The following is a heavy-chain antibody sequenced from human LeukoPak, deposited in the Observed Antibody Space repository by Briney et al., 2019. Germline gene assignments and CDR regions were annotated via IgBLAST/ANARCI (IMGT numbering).Heavy chain of an antibody. J-gene: IGHJ5*02. CDR3: ARGSDGSGSWGDWFDP. V-gene: IGHV4-39*07. Sequence: SETLSLTCTVSGGSISSSSYYWGWIRQPPGKGLEWIGSIYYSGSTYYNPSLKSRVTISVDTSKNQFSLKLSSVTAADTAVYYCARGSDGSGSWGDWFDPWGQGTLVTVSS. D-gene: IGHD3-10*01. CDR1: GGSISSSSYY. CDR2: IYYSGST.